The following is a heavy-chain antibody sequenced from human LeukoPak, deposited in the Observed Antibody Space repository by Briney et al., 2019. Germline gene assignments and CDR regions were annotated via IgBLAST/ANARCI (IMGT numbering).Heavy chain of an antibody. CDR2: IYTSGST. CDR3: ARHLTMIGEIDY. J-gene: IGHJ4*02. Sequence: PSETLSLTCTVSGGSISSYYWSWIRQPPGKGLEWIGYIYTSGSTNYNPSLKSRVTISVDTSKNQFSLKLSSVTAADTAVYYCARHLTMIGEIDYWGQGTLVTVSS. CDR1: GGSISSYY. D-gene: IGHD3-22*01. V-gene: IGHV4-4*09.